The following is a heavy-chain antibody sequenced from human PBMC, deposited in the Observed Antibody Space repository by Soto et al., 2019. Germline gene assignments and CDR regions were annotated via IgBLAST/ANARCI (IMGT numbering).Heavy chain of an antibody. CDR1: GGSISSGGYY. J-gene: IGHJ4*02. V-gene: IGHV4-31*03. Sequence: SETLSLTCTVSGGSISSGGYYWSWIRQHPGKGLEWIGYIYYSGSTYYNPSLKSRVTISVDTSKNQFSLKLSSVTAADTAVYYGARDLAAAGTFVYWGQGTLVTVSS. CDR2: IYYSGST. D-gene: IGHD6-13*01. CDR3: ARDLAAAGTFVY.